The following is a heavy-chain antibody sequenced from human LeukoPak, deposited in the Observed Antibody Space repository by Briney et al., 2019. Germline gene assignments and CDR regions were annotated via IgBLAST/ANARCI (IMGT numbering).Heavy chain of an antibody. J-gene: IGHJ4*02. Sequence: AGGPLRLSCAASGFTFSSYWMSWVRQAPGKGLEWVANIKQDGSEKYYVDSVKGRFTVSRDNAKNSLYLQMNSLRAEDTAVYYCARAPYCIGGSCRFDYWGQGTLVTVSS. V-gene: IGHV3-7*03. CDR3: ARAPYCIGGSCRFDY. D-gene: IGHD2-15*01. CDR2: IKQDGSEK. CDR1: GFTFSSYW.